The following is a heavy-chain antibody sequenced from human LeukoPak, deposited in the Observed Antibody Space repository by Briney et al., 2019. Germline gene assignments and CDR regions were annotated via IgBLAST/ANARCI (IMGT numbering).Heavy chain of an antibody. J-gene: IGHJ3*01. CDR3: ARSMTEGWSDAFNV. Sequence: GGSLRLSCAASGFTFSSYAMHWVRQAPGKGLEWVAVISYDGSNKYYADSVKGRFTISRDNSKNTLYLQMNSLRAEDTAVYYCARSMTEGWSDAFNVWGLGTMVTVSS. CDR1: GFTFSSYA. D-gene: IGHD2-15*01. V-gene: IGHV3-30-3*01. CDR2: ISYDGSNK.